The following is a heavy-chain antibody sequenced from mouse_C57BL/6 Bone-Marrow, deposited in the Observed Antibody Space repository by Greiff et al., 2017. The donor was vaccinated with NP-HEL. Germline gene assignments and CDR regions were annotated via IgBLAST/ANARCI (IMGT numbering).Heavy chain of an antibody. J-gene: IGHJ1*03. V-gene: IGHV1-81*01. CDR3: ARDGSSWDWYFDV. D-gene: IGHD1-1*01. CDR2: IYPRSGNT. Sequence: VQLQQSGAELARPGASVKLSCKASGYTFTSYGISWVKQRTGQGLEWIGEIYPRSGNTYYNEKFKGKATLTADKSSSTAYMELRSLTSEDSAVYFCARDGSSWDWYFDVWGTGTTVTVSS. CDR1: GYTFTSYG.